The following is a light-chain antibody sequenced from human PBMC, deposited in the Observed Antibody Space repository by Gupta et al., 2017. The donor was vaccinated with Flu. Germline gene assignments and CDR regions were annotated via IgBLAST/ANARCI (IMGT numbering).Light chain of an antibody. Sequence: LAVTQSPATLSVSPGERAALSCRASEHSADYVAWYQPKPGQAPRLLIYDASNRATGIPARFSGSGFGTDFTLTISSLEAEDFAVDYCQQRSTWPRTFGLGTKVEIK. J-gene: IGKJ1*01. CDR2: DAS. CDR1: EHSADY. V-gene: IGKV3-11*01. CDR3: QQRSTWPRT.